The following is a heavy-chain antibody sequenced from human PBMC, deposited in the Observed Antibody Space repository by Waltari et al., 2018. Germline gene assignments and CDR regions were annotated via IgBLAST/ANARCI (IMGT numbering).Heavy chain of an antibody. D-gene: IGHD6-19*01. CDR2: ITAVLGTT. CDR3: ARDRAAVAGTSPFDY. J-gene: IGHJ4*02. V-gene: IGHV1-69*13. Sequence: QVQLVQSGSEVKKPGSSVKVSCKASGGTFGSYAVSWVRQAPGQGLEWVGGITAVLGTTSDAQKVQDRVTLIADEYSSTVYMELSSLKSDDTAVDYCARDRAAVAGTSPFDYWVQGTLVTVSS. CDR1: GGTFGSYA.